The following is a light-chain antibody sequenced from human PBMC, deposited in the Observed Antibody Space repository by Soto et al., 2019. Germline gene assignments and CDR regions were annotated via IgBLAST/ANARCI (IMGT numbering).Light chain of an antibody. Sequence: QSVLTQPASVSGSPGQSITISCTGTISDIGGYNFISWYQHHPGTSPKLVIYDVNNRPSGISYRFSGSKSGNTASLTISGLQAEDEADYYCASYTRTTTLVFGGGTQLTVL. CDR1: ISDIGGYNF. CDR2: DVN. J-gene: IGLJ2*01. V-gene: IGLV2-14*01. CDR3: ASYTRTTTLV.